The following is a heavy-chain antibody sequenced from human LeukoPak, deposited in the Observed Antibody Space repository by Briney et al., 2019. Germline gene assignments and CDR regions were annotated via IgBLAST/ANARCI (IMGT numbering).Heavy chain of an antibody. J-gene: IGHJ4*02. D-gene: IGHD6-13*01. Sequence: NPSETLSLTCAVYGGSFSGYYWSWIRQPPGKGLEWIGEINHSGSTNYNPSLKSRVTISVDTSKNQFSLNLRSVTPEDTAVYYCARNLIPEQLVLNFWGQGTLVTVSS. V-gene: IGHV4-34*01. CDR2: INHSGST. CDR3: ARNLIPEQLVLNF. CDR1: GGSFSGYY.